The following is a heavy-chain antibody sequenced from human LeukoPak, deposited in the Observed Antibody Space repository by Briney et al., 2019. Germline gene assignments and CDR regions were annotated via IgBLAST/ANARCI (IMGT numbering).Heavy chain of an antibody. Sequence: GASVEVSCKASGYTFTGYYMHWVRQAPGQGLEWMGWINPNSGGTNYAQKFQGRVTMTRDTSISTAYMELSRLRSDDTAVYYCARGGDCYSSENDAFDIWGQGTMVTVSS. V-gene: IGHV1-2*02. J-gene: IGHJ3*02. D-gene: IGHD2-21*02. CDR3: ARGGDCYSSENDAFDI. CDR2: INPNSGGT. CDR1: GYTFTGYY.